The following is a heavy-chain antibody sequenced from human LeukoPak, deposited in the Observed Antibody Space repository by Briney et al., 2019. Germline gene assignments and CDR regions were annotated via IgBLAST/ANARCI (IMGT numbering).Heavy chain of an antibody. J-gene: IGHJ4*02. CDR2: IWSDGSNK. Sequence: GGSLRLSCAASGFTFRNYAMHWVRQAPGKGLEWVAVIWSDGSNKYYADSVKGRFTISRDNSKNTLYLQMNSLRAEDTALYYCARNGRRTTVTSDFWGQGTLVTVSS. D-gene: IGHD4-17*01. CDR1: GFTFRNYA. V-gene: IGHV3-33*01. CDR3: ARNGRRTTVTSDF.